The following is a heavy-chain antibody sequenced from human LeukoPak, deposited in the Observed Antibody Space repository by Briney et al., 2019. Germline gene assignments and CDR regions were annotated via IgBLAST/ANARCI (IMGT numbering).Heavy chain of an antibody. CDR2: FDPEDGET. D-gene: IGHD5-24*01. CDR1: GYTLTELS. CDR3: ATGYSGPTYNWFDP. Sequence: GASVKVSCKVSGYTLTELSMHWVRQAPGKGLEWMGGFDPEDGETIYAQKFQGRVTMTEDTSTDTAYMELSSLRSEDTAVYYCATGYSGPTYNWFDPWGQGTLVTVSS. V-gene: IGHV1-24*01. J-gene: IGHJ5*02.